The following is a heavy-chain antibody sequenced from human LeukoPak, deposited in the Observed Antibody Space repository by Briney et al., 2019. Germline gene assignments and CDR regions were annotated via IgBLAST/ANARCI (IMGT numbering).Heavy chain of an antibody. J-gene: IGHJ4*02. CDR2: ISAYNGNT. D-gene: IGHD5-12*01. CDR3: ARDLRYSGYDRSGGY. V-gene: IGHV1-18*01. Sequence: ASVKVSCKASGYTFTSYGISWVRQAPGQGVEWMGWISAYNGNTNYAQKLQGRVTMTTDTSTSTAYMELRSLRSDDTAVYYCARDLRYSGYDRSGGYWGQGTLVTVSS. CDR1: GYTFTSYG.